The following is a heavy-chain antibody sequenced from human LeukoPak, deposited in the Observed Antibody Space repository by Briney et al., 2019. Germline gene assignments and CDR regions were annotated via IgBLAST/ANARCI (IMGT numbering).Heavy chain of an antibody. V-gene: IGHV3-23*01. CDR3: ARDRGGADDFWSGYYTGYFDY. Sequence: GGSLRLSCAASGFTFSSYAMSWVRQAPGKGLEWVSAISGRGGSTYYADSVKGRFTIYRDNSKNTLYLQKNSVRAEDTAVYLCARDRGGADDFWSGYYTGYFDYWGQGALVTVSS. CDR1: GFTFSSYA. D-gene: IGHD3-3*01. CDR2: ISGRGGST. J-gene: IGHJ4*02.